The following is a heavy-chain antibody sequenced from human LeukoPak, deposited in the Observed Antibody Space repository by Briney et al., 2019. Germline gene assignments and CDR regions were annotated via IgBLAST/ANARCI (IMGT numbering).Heavy chain of an antibody. V-gene: IGHV4-34*01. Sequence: SETLSLTCAVYGESFVGYYWTWIRQPPGKGLEWIGEIDHTGSTNYNPSLKSRIKMSVDTSKNQFSVNLNSVTAADTAFYYCARRRIPATITGSKLSSRFDTWGQGTLVTVSS. CDR3: ARRRIPATITGSKLSSRFDT. CDR1: GESFVGYY. D-gene: IGHD5-12*01. CDR2: IDHTGST. J-gene: IGHJ1*01.